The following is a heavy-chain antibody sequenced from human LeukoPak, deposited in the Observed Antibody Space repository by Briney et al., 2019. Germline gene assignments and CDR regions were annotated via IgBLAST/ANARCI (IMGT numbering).Heavy chain of an antibody. J-gene: IGHJ4*02. Sequence: ASVKVSCKASGYTFTSYDINWVRQATGQGLEWMGWMNPNSGNTDYAQKFQGRVTMTRSTSISTAYMELNSLRSEDTAVYYCARADRNWASSLGYWGQGTLVTVSS. V-gene: IGHV1-8*01. CDR2: MNPNSGNT. CDR3: ARADRNWASSLGY. D-gene: IGHD7-27*01. CDR1: GYTFTSYD.